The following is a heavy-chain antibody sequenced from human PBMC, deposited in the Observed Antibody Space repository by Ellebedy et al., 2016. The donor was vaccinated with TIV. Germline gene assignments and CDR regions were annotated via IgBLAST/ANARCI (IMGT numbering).Heavy chain of an antibody. J-gene: IGHJ4*02. CDR2: ISSSGSTI. CDR3: AKELWSKNSGYYY. V-gene: IGHV3-11*01. Sequence: GESLKISCAASGFPFSDYYMSWIRQAPGKGLEWVSYISSSGSTIYYADSVKGRFTISRDNSKNTLYLQMNSLRAEDTAVYYCAKELWSKNSGYYYWGQGTLVTVSS. CDR1: GFPFSDYY. D-gene: IGHD3-22*01.